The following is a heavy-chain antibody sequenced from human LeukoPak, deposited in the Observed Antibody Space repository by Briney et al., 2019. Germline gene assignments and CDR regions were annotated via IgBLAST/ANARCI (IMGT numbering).Heavy chain of an antibody. D-gene: IGHD6-19*01. CDR3: AKGYHLSIAVAASFDY. CDR2: ISAYNGNT. J-gene: IGHJ4*02. V-gene: IGHV1-18*01. CDR1: GYTFTSYG. Sequence: ASVKVSCKASGYTFTSYGISWVRQAPGQGLEWMGWISAYNGNTNYAQKLQGRVTMTTDTSTSTAYMELRSLRSDDTAVYYCAKGYHLSIAVAASFDYWGQGTLVTVSS.